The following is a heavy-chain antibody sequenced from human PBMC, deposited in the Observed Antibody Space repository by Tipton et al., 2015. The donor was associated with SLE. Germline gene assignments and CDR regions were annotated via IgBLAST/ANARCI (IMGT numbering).Heavy chain of an antibody. D-gene: IGHD3-22*01. CDR3: AKDHYYDSTGGYYYYGMDV. CDR1: GFTFSSYG. CDR2: IRYDGSNK. Sequence: SLRLSCAASGFTFSSYGMHWVRQAPGKGLEWVAFIRYDGSNKYYADSVKGRFTISRDNSKNTLYLQMNSLRAEDTAAYYCAKDHYYDSTGGYYYYGMDVWGQGTTVTVSS. J-gene: IGHJ6*02. V-gene: IGHV3-30*02.